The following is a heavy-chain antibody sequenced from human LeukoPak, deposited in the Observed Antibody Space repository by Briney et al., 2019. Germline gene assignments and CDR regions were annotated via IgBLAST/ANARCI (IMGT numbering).Heavy chain of an antibody. CDR2: IKQDGSEK. D-gene: IGHD5-18*01. V-gene: IGHV3-7*01. CDR3: ARENTAMGDDYFDY. CDR1: GFTFSSYW. Sequence: PGGSLRLSCAASGFTFSSYWMSWVRQAPGKGLEWVANIKQDGSEKYYVDSVKGRFTISRDNAKNSLYLQMNSLRAEDTAVYYCARENTAMGDDYFDYWGQGTLVTVSS. J-gene: IGHJ4*02.